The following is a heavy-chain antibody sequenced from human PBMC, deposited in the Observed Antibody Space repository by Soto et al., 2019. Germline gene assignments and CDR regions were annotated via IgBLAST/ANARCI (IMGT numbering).Heavy chain of an antibody. V-gene: IGHV3-23*01. Sequence: GGSLRLSCAASGFTFSSYAMSWVRQAPGKGLEWVSAISGSGGSTYYADSVKGRFTISRDNSKNTLYLQMNSLRAEDTAVYYCAKCSLGQRIAVAGTGRYWGQGTLVTVSS. CDR3: AKCSLGQRIAVAGTGRY. J-gene: IGHJ4*02. CDR2: ISGSGGST. CDR1: GFTFSSYA. D-gene: IGHD6-19*01.